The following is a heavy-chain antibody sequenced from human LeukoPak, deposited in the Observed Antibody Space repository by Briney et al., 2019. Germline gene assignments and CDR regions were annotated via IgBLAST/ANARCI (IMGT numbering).Heavy chain of an antibody. J-gene: IGHJ4*02. Sequence: PSETLSLTCTVSGGSISSYYWSWIRQPPGKGLEWIGYIYYSGSTNYNPSLKSRVTILVDTSKNQFSLKLSSVTAADTAVYYCASYSYYYDSSGYFDYWGQGTLVTVSS. CDR3: ASYSYYYDSSGYFDY. D-gene: IGHD3-22*01. V-gene: IGHV4-59*01. CDR1: GGSISSYY. CDR2: IYYSGST.